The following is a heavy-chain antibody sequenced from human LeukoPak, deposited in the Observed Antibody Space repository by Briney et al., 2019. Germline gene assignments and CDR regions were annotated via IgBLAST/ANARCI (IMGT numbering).Heavy chain of an antibody. V-gene: IGHV3-21*01. J-gene: IGHJ4*02. D-gene: IGHD6-6*01. CDR1: GFTFSSYS. Sequence: TGGSLRLSCAASGFTFSSYSMNWVRQAPGKGLEWVSSISSSSSYIYYADSVKGRFTISRDNAKNSLYLQMNSLRAEDTAVYYCARDYRKIAARREFDHWGQGTLVTVSS. CDR3: ARDYRKIAARREFDH. CDR2: ISSSSSYI.